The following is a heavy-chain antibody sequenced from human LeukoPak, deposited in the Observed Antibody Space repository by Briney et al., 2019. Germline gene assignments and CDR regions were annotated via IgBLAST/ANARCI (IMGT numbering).Heavy chain of an antibody. CDR1: GCTFSSYA. D-gene: IGHD5-18*01. CDR2: IIPILGIT. Sequence: SVKVSCKASGCTFSSYAISWVRQAPGQGLEWMGRIIPILGITNYAQKFQGRVTITADKSTSTAYMELSSLRSEDTAVYYCARDEDTAMVRGYYYYSMDVWGQGTTVSVSS. CDR3: ARDEDTAMVRGYYYYSMDV. J-gene: IGHJ6*02. V-gene: IGHV1-69*04.